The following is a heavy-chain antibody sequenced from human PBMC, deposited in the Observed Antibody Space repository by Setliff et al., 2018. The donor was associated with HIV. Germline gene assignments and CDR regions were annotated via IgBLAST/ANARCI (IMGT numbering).Heavy chain of an antibody. J-gene: IGHJ3*02. CDR1: GYSISSGFF. Sequence: SETLSLTCNVSGYSISSGFFWGWIRQPPGKGLEWIGSIYYDGSTYYNPSLKSRVTISVDTSKNQFSLKLSSVTAADTAVYFCARPKSTYYYDSSDDAFDIWGQGTMVTVSS. D-gene: IGHD3-22*01. CDR3: ARPKSTYYYDSSDDAFDI. V-gene: IGHV4-38-2*02. CDR2: IYYDGST.